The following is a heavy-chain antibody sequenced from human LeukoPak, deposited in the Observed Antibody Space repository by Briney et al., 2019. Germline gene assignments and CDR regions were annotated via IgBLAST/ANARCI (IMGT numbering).Heavy chain of an antibody. CDR2: INSGGGST. CDR3: ARGREYSGYDLDY. CDR1: GFTFSSYW. V-gene: IGHV3-74*01. D-gene: IGHD5-12*01. J-gene: IGHJ4*02. Sequence: GGSLRLSCAASGFTFSSYWMHWVRQAPGRGLVWVSCINSGGGSTSADSVKGRLTISRDNAKNTLYLQINSLRAEDTAIYYCARGREYSGYDLDYWGQGTLVTVSS.